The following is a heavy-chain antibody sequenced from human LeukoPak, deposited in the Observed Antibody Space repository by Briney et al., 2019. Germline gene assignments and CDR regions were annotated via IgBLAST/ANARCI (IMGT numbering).Heavy chain of an antibody. J-gene: IGHJ5*02. CDR2: ISAYNGNT. V-gene: IGHV1-18*01. CDR3: VRDKCSGITCYSLDP. CDR1: GYIFTNYG. Sequence: ASVKVSCKASGYIFTNYGISWVRQAPGQGLEWMGWISAYNGNTKYAQKFQGRVTVTTDIPTTTAYMELRGLRSDDTAIYYCVRDKCSGITCYSLDPWGQGTLVTVSS. D-gene: IGHD2-15*01.